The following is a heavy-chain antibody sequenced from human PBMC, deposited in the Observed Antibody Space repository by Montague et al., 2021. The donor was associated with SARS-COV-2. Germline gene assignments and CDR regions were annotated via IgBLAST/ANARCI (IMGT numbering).Heavy chain of an antibody. J-gene: IGHJ3*02. CDR3: ARVDSGSYVGAFGI. D-gene: IGHD1-26*01. CDR1: GFTFSSYA. V-gene: IGHV3-30-3*01. Sequence: SLRLSCAASGFTFSSYAMHWVRQAPGKGLEWVAVISYDGSNKYYADSVKGRFTISRDNSKNTLYLQMNSLRAEDTAVYYCARVDSGSYVGAFGIWGQGTMVTVSS. CDR2: ISYDGSNK.